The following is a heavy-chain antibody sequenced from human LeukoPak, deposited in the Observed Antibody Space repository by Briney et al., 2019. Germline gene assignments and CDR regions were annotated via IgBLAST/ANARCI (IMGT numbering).Heavy chain of an antibody. CDR3: ARGRGFTMILKLYYFDY. CDR1: GGSFSGYY. V-gene: IGHV4-34*01. J-gene: IGHJ4*02. Sequence: IPSETLSLTCAVYGGSFSGYYWSWIRQPPGKGLEWIGEINHSGSTNYNPSLKSRVTISVDTSKNQFSLKLSSVTAADTAVYYCARGRGFTMILKLYYFDYWGQGTLVTVSS. CDR2: INHSGST. D-gene: IGHD3-22*01.